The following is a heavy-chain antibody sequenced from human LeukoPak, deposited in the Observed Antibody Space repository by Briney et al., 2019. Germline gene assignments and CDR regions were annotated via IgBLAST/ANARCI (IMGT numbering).Heavy chain of an antibody. Sequence: ASVTVSCKASGYTFTGYYMHWVRQAPGQGLEWMGWINPNSGGTNYAQKFQGRVTMTRDTSISTAYMELSRLRSDDTAVYYCARASFYYYGSGSGTLDWFDPWGQGTLVTVSS. D-gene: IGHD3-10*01. CDR2: INPNSGGT. V-gene: IGHV1-2*02. CDR1: GYTFTGYY. CDR3: ARASFYYYGSGSGTLDWFDP. J-gene: IGHJ5*02.